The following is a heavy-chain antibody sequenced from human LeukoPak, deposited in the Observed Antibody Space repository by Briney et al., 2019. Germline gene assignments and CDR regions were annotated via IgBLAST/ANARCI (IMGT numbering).Heavy chain of an antibody. V-gene: IGHV3-30-3*01. J-gene: IGHJ4*02. D-gene: IGHD2-2*01. CDR2: ISYDGSNK. Sequence: PGGSLRLSCAASGFTFSSYAMHWVRQAPGKGLEWVAVISYDGSNKYYADSVKGRFTISRDNSKNTLYLQMNSLRAEDTAVYYCAKDTPTSCLDYWGQGTLVTASS. CDR3: AKDTPTSCLDY. CDR1: GFTFSSYA.